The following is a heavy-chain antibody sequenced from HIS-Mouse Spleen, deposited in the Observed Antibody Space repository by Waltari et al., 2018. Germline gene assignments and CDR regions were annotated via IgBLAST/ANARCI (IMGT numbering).Heavy chain of an antibody. D-gene: IGHD6-13*01. J-gene: IGHJ6*02. CDR1: GGSISSYY. Sequence: QVQLQESGPGLVKPSETLSLTCTVSGGSISSYYWSWIRQPPGKGLEWIGYIYYSGSTNYNPSLKSRVTISVDTSKNPFSLKLSSVTAADTAVYYCARALEYSSSWYYYYYGMDVWGQGTTVTVSS. V-gene: IGHV4-59*08. CDR3: ARALEYSSSWYYYYYGMDV. CDR2: IYYSGST.